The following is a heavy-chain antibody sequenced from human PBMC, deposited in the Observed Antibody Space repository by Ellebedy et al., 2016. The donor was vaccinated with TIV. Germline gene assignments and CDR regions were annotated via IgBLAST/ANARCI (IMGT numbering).Heavy chain of an antibody. CDR2: ISGSGGST. Sequence: GESLKISXAASGFTFSSYAMSWVRQAPGKGLEWVSAISGSGGSTYYADSVKGRFTISRDNSKNTLYLQMNSLRGDDTAIYYCARGKIYSGSSYEDYWGQGTLVTVSS. CDR3: ARGKIYSGSSYEDY. J-gene: IGHJ4*02. D-gene: IGHD1-26*01. CDR1: GFTFSSYA. V-gene: IGHV3-23*01.